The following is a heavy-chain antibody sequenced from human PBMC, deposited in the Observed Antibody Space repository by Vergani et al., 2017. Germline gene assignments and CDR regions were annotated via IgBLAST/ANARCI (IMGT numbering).Heavy chain of an antibody. D-gene: IGHD6-19*01. CDR1: GFTFSNAW. CDR3: TTDGAVARYYYYYYGMDV. Sequence: EVQLVESGGGLVKPGGSLRLSCAASGFTFSNAWMSWVRQAPGKGLEWVGRIKSKTDGGTTDYAAPVKGRLTISRDDSKNTLYLRMNSLKTEDTAVYYCTTDGAVARYYYYYYGMDVWGQGTTVTVSS. V-gene: IGHV3-15*01. CDR2: IKSKTDGGTT. J-gene: IGHJ6*02.